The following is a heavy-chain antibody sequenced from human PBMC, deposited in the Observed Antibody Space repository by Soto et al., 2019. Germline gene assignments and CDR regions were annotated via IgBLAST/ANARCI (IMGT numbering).Heavy chain of an antibody. J-gene: IGHJ4*02. Sequence: SSVKSFCNTSGGMFYSSAINWVRQAPGQGREWMGGIVSMNRSRKNAQDFLGRVTISADAAATTAYIDLSGLKSEDTAVYYCSIAPNLTYPRTSYWGQGTQVTVSS. V-gene: IGHV1-69*13. CDR1: GGMFYSSA. CDR2: IVSMNRSR. D-gene: IGHD2-2*01. CDR3: SIAPNLTYPRTSY.